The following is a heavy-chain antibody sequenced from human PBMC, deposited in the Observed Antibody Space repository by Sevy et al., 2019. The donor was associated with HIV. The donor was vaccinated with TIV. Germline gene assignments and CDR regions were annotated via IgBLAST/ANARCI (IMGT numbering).Heavy chain of an antibody. CDR3: VRGLQTYCDRTAWPLDH. D-gene: IGHD3-16*01. Sequence: GGSLRLSCAGYGFSFSGSDMHWVRQPTGKGLEWISSIGTLGDTFYADSVKGRFTISRDNAKSSLYLEMSSLRAGDTALYYCVRGLQTYCDRTAWPLDHWGQGNLVTVSS. V-gene: IGHV3-13*01. CDR2: IGTLGDT. J-gene: IGHJ5*02. CDR1: GFSFSGSD.